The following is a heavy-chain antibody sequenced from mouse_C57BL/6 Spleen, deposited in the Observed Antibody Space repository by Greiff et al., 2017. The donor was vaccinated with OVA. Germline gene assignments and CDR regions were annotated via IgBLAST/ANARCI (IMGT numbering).Heavy chain of an antibody. CDR3: AREEVYYDYDYYAMDY. Sequence: VQLVESDAELVKPGASVKISCKVSGYTFTDHTIHWMKQRPEQGLEWIGYIYPRDGSTKYNEKFKGKATLTADKSSSTAYMQLNSLTSEDSAVYFCAREEVYYDYDYYAMDYWGQGTSVTVSS. J-gene: IGHJ4*01. V-gene: IGHV1-78*01. CDR1: GYTFTDHT. D-gene: IGHD2-4*01. CDR2: IYPRDGST.